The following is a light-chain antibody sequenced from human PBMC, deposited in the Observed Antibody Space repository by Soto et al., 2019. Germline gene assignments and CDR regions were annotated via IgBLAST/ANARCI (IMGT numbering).Light chain of an antibody. V-gene: IGLV2-8*01. J-gene: IGLJ1*01. CDR1: INDVGGYNY. CDR2: QVT. Sequence: QSALTQPPSAAGSPGQSVTISCAGTINDVGGYNYVSWYQPHPGKVPQLMIYQVTKRPSGVPDRFSASKSDTTDSLTISGLQAEDEGDYYCMSYAGGNRFVFGPGTKLTGL. CDR3: MSYAGGNRFV.